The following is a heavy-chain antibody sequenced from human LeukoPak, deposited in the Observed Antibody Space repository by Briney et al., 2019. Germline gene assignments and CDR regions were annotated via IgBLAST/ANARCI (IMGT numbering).Heavy chain of an antibody. CDR2: INPNSGGT. J-gene: IGHJ4*02. Sequence: GASVKVSCKASGYAFTGYYIHWVRQAPGQGLEWMGWINPNSGGTTYAQKFQGWVTMTRDTSISTVYMGLPRLISDDTAVYYCAREAGGSGSYIFDYWGQGTLVTVSS. CDR1: GYAFTGYY. V-gene: IGHV1-2*04. CDR3: AREAGGSGSYIFDY. D-gene: IGHD3-10*01.